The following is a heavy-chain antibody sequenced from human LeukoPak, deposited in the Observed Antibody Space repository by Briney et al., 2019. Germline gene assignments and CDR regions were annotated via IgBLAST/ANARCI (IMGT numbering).Heavy chain of an antibody. J-gene: IGHJ4*02. Sequence: PGGSLRLSCAASGFTFSTYSMNWVRQAPGKGLEWVSFISSTSDYIYYADSVKGRFTISRDNAKNSLYLQMNTLRAEDTAVYYCAKRPRGNYLDPFDYWGQGTLVTVSS. V-gene: IGHV3-21*01. CDR2: ISSTSDYI. CDR1: GFTFSTYS. CDR3: AKRPRGNYLDPFDY. D-gene: IGHD3-10*01.